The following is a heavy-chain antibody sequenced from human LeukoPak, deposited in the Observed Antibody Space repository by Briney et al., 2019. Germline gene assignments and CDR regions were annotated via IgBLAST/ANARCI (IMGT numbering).Heavy chain of an antibody. D-gene: IGHD5-24*01. Sequence: GGSLRLSCAASGFTVSSNYMSWVRQAPGRGLEWVSVIYSGGSTYYADSVKGRFTISRDNSKNTLYLQMNSLRAEDTAVYYCARVALRWLQFTEFDYWGQGTLVTVSS. J-gene: IGHJ4*02. CDR1: GFTVSSNY. CDR2: IYSGGST. V-gene: IGHV3-53*01. CDR3: ARVALRWLQFTEFDY.